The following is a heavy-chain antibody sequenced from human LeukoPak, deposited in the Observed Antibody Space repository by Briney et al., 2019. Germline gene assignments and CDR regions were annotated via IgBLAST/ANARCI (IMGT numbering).Heavy chain of an antibody. J-gene: IGHJ6*03. D-gene: IGHD1-26*01. Sequence: GASVKVSCKVSGYTLTELSMHWVRQAPGKGLEWMGGFDPEDGETVYAQKFQGRVTMTEDTSTDTAYMELSSLRSEDTAVYYCATADPGSYPYYYYYYYMDVWGKGTTVTVSS. V-gene: IGHV1-24*01. CDR1: GYTLTELS. CDR2: FDPEDGET. CDR3: ATADPGSYPYYYYYYYMDV.